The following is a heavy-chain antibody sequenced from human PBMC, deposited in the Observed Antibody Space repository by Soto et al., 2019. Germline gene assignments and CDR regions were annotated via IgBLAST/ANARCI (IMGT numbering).Heavy chain of an antibody. V-gene: IGHV4-39*01. CDR3: VYTREDERGYTSGGY. Sequence: SETLSLTCTVSGGSISSSSYYWGWIRQPPGKGLEWIGSIYYSGSTYYNPSLKSRVTISVDTSKNQFSLKLSSVTAADTAVYYCVYTREDERGYTSGGYWGQGTLVTVSS. CDR1: GGSISSSSYY. J-gene: IGHJ4*02. CDR2: IYYSGST. D-gene: IGHD5-18*01.